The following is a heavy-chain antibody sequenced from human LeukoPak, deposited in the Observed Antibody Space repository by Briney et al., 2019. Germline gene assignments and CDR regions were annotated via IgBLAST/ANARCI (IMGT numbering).Heavy chain of an antibody. CDR2: IKQDGSEK. Sequence: PGGSLRLSCAVSGFTFSSYWMHWVRQAPGKGLEWVANIKQDGSEKYYVDSVKGRFTISRDNAKNSLYLQMNSLRAEDTAVYYCARDLQGLDYWGQGTLVTVSS. CDR1: GFTFSSYW. D-gene: IGHD4-11*01. CDR3: ARDLQGLDY. V-gene: IGHV3-7*01. J-gene: IGHJ4*02.